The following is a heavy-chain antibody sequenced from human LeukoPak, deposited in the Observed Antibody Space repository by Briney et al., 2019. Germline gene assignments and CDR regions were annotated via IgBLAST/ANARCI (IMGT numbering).Heavy chain of an antibody. V-gene: IGHV3-21*01. CDR1: GFTFSSYS. CDR3: ARDPRYYYDSSGYVYYYYYGMDV. CDR2: ISSSSSYI. Sequence: GGSLRLSCAASGFTFSSYSMNWVRQAPGKGLEWVSSISSSSSYIYYADSVKGRFTISRDNAKNSLYLQMNSLRAEDTAVYYCARDPRYYYDSSGYVYYYYYGMDVWGQGTTVTVSS. D-gene: IGHD3-22*01. J-gene: IGHJ6*02.